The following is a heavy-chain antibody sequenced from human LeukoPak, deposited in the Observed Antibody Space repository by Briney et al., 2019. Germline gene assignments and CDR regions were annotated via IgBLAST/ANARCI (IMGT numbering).Heavy chain of an antibody. CDR3: ARDYYYGSGSLHYYYYYRDV. D-gene: IGHD3-10*01. V-gene: IGHV3-21*01. J-gene: IGHJ6*03. Sequence: GGSLRLSCAASGFTFSSYSMNWVRQAPGKGLEWVSSISSSSSYIYYADSVKGRFTISRDNAKNSLYLQMNSLRAEDTAVYYFARDYYYGSGSLHYYYYYRDVWGKGTTVTVSS. CDR1: GFTFSSYS. CDR2: ISSSSSYI.